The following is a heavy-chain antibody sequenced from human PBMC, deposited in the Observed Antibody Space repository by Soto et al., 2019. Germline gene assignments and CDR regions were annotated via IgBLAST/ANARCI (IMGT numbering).Heavy chain of an antibody. CDR1: GYTFTSYA. D-gene: IGHD1-7*01. CDR3: ASLYYWNYYGYYYGMDF. J-gene: IGHJ6*02. V-gene: IGHV1-3*01. Sequence: ASVKVSCKASGYTFTSYAMHWVRQAPGQRLEWMGWINAGNGNTKYSQKFQGRVTITRDTSASTAYMELSSLRSEDTAVYYCASLYYWNYYGYYYGMDFWGQGTTVTVSS. CDR2: INAGNGNT.